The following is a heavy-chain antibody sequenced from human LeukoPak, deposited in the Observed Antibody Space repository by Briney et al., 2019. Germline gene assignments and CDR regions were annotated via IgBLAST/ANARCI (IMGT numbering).Heavy chain of an antibody. V-gene: IGHV4-38-2*02. CDR2: IYYSGST. CDR3: ARLHAGIMITFGGVRRAQYYFDY. D-gene: IGHD3-16*01. CDR1: GYSISSGYY. Sequence: SETLSLTCTVSGYSISSGYYWGWIRQPPGKGLEWIGYIYYSGSTYYNPSLKSRVTISVDTSKNQFSLKLSSVTAADAAVYYCARLHAGIMITFGGVRRAQYYFDYWGQGTLVTVSS. J-gene: IGHJ4*02.